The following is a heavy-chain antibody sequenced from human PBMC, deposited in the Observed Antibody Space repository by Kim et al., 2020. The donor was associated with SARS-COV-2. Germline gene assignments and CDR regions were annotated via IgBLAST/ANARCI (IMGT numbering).Heavy chain of an antibody. CDR2: INPSGGST. J-gene: IGHJ5*02. Sequence: ASVKVSCKASGYTFTSYYMHWVRQAPGQGLEWMGIINPSGGSTSYAQKFQGRVTMTRDTSTSTVYMELSSLRSEDTAVYYCARDVYRVATILRGHNWFDPWGQGTLVTVSS. V-gene: IGHV1-46*01. CDR3: ARDVYRVATILRGHNWFDP. D-gene: IGHD5-12*01. CDR1: GYTFTSYY.